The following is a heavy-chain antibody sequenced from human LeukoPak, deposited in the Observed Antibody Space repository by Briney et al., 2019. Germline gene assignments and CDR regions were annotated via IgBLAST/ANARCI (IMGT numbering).Heavy chain of an antibody. D-gene: IGHD3-22*01. CDR2: IYYSGST. V-gene: IGHV4-31*03. CDR3: ARDAYYYDSSGYPGYYYYGMDV. Sequence: PSQTQSLTCTVSGGSISSGGYYWGWVRQHPGRGVEWIGYIYYSGSTYYNPSLKSRVTISVDTSKNQFSLKLSSVTAADTAVYYCARDAYYYDSSGYPGYYYYGMDVWGQGTTVTVSS. J-gene: IGHJ6*02. CDR1: GGSISSGGYY.